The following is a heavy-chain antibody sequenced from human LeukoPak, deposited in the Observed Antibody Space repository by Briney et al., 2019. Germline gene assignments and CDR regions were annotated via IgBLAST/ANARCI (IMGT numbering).Heavy chain of an antibody. CDR2: ISYDGSNK. J-gene: IGHJ4*02. V-gene: IGHV3-30*18. CDR3: AKDYGDYN. Sequence: PGGSLRLSCAASGFTFSSYGMHWVRQAPGKGLEWVAVISYDGSNKYYADSVKGRFTISRDNSKNTLYLQMSSLRAEDTAVYYCAKDYGDYNWGQGTLVTVSS. D-gene: IGHD4-17*01. CDR1: GFTFSSYG.